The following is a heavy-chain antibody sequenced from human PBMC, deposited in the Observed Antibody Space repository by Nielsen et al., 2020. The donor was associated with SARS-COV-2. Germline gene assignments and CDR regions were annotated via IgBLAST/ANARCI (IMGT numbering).Heavy chain of an antibody. CDR3: ARERYGSGSYFAAIWDY. Sequence: SETLSLTCTVSGGSISSYYWSWIRQPPGKGLEWIGYIYYSGSTYYNPSLKSRVTISVDTSKNQFSLKLSSVTAADTAVYYCARERYGSGSYFAAIWDYWGQGTLVTVSS. CDR1: GGSISSYY. D-gene: IGHD3-10*01. CDR2: IYYSGST. J-gene: IGHJ4*02. V-gene: IGHV4-59*12.